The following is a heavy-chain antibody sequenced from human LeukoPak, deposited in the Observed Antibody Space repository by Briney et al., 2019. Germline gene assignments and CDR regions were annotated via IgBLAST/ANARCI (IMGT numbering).Heavy chain of an antibody. V-gene: IGHV4-39*01. J-gene: IGHJ5*02. CDR2: IYYSGST. Sequence: SETLSLTCTVSGGSISISTYYWGWIRQPPGKGLGWIGNIYYSGSTYYNPSLKSRVTISVDTSKNQFSLRLSSVTAADTAVYYCARLGTGYDSSGYSIGWFDPWGQGTLVTVSS. CDR3: ARLGTGYDSSGYSIGWFDP. CDR1: GGSISISTYY. D-gene: IGHD3-22*01.